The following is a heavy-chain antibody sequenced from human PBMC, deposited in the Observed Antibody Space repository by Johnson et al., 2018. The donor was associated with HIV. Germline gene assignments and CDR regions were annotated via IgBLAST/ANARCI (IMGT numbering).Heavy chain of an antibody. CDR1: GFTFSSYD. Sequence: VQLVESGGGVVQPGRSLRLSCAASGFTFSSYDMHWVRQATGKGLEWVSAIGTAGDTYYPGSVKGRFTISRDNSKNTLYLQMNSLRAEDTAVYYCAKDLEEGQQWLIGAFDIWGQGTMVTVSS. CDR2: IGTAGDT. CDR3: AKDLEEGQQWLIGAFDI. D-gene: IGHD6-19*01. J-gene: IGHJ3*02. V-gene: IGHV3-13*01.